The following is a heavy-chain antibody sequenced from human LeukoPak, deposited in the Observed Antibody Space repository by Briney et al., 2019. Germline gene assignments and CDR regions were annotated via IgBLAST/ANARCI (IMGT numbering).Heavy chain of an antibody. Sequence: GGSLRLSCAASGFNFSTSWMHWVRQAPGKGPVWVSRIKPDGSSTSYADFVKGRVTISRDNAKNTLYLQMSSLRAEDTAVYYCARGGSPFYWGQGTLVSVSS. CDR2: IKPDGSST. CDR1: GFNFSTSW. CDR3: ARGGSPFY. D-gene: IGHD3-10*01. J-gene: IGHJ4*02. V-gene: IGHV3-74*01.